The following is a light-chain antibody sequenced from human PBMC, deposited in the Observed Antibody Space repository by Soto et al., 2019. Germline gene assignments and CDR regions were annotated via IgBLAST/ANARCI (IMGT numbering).Light chain of an antibody. V-gene: IGKV1-39*01. J-gene: IGKJ1*01. CDR3: QQCFSMWT. CDR1: QSISNY. Sequence: DIQMTQSPSSLSASVGDRVTITCRASQSISNYLNWYQQKPGKAPKLLIYAASSLQSGVPSRFSGSGSGTDLTLTINSLQPDDFAIYYCQQCFSMWTFGQGTKVDIK. CDR2: AAS.